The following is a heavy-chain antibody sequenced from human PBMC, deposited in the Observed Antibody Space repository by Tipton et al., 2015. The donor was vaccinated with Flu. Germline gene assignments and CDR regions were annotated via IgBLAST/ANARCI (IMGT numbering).Heavy chain of an antibody. CDR2: IYHSGST. V-gene: IGHV4-38-2*02. Sequence: TLSLTCTVSGYSISSGYYWGWIRQPPGKGLEWIGSIYHSGSTYYNPSLKSRVTISVDTSKNQFSLKLSSVTAADTAVYYCARAGSYGYYYYYGMDVWGQGTTVTASS. CDR1: GYSISSGYY. CDR3: ARAGSYGYYYYYGMDV. D-gene: IGHD5-18*01. J-gene: IGHJ6*02.